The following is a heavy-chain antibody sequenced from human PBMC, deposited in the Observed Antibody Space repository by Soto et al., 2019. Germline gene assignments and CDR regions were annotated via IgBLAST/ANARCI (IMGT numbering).Heavy chain of an antibody. Sequence: QVQLVQSGAELKKPGSSVKVSCKASGGTFSSYAISWVRQAPGQGLEWMGGIIPIFGTANYAQKFQGRVTITAAESTSTAYMELSSMRSADTAVSYCARGGSHSYGYLPGEDPSGWCMDVWGQGTTVTVSS. CDR3: ARGGSHSYGYLPGEDPSGWCMDV. CDR1: GGTFSSYA. CDR2: IIPIFGTA. J-gene: IGHJ6*02. D-gene: IGHD5-18*01. V-gene: IGHV1-69*01.